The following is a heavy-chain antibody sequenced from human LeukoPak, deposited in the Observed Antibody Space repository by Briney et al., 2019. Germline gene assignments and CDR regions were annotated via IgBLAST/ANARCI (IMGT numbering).Heavy chain of an antibody. CDR2: ISSTSSVI. CDR3: AKDAGPLVASVSGYFDL. D-gene: IGHD2-8*02. J-gene: IGHJ2*01. Sequence: GGSLRLSCAASGSTFSSHTMNWVRQAPGKGLEWISYISSTSSVIYYADSVKGRFTISRDNSKNTLYLQMNSLRAEDTAVYYCAKDAGPLVASVSGYFDLWGRGTLVTVSS. V-gene: IGHV3-48*01. CDR1: GSTFSSHT.